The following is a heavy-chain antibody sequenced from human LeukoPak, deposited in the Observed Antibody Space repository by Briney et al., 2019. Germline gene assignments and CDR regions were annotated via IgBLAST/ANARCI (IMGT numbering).Heavy chain of an antibody. Sequence: SETLSLTCTVSGGSISSYYWNWIRQPPGKGLEWIGYIYYSGSTNYNPSLKSRVTISVDTSKNQFSLKLSSVTAADTAVYFCARQLRGEAVAGRLQPFDYWGQGTLVTVSS. CDR2: IYYSGST. J-gene: IGHJ4*02. D-gene: IGHD6-19*01. V-gene: IGHV4-59*08. CDR1: GGSISSYY. CDR3: ARQLRGEAVAGRLQPFDY.